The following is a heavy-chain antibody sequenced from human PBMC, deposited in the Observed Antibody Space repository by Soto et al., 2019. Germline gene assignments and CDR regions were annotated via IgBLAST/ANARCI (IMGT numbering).Heavy chain of an antibody. CDR3: AREDSSSWYVY. CDR2: IYHSGST. D-gene: IGHD6-13*01. CDR1: GYSISSGYY. Sequence: SETLSLTCAVSGYSISSGYYWGWIQQPPGKGLEWIGSIYHSGSTYYNPSLKSRVTISVDTSKNQFSLKLSSVTAADTAVYYCAREDSSSWYVYWGQGTLVTVSS. V-gene: IGHV4-38-2*02. J-gene: IGHJ4*02.